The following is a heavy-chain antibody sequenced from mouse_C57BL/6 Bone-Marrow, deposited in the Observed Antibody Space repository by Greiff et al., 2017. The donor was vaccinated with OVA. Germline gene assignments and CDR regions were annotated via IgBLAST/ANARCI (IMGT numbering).Heavy chain of an antibody. CDR3: ARWRLRRDWYFDV. CDR2: IHPNSGST. D-gene: IGHD2-4*01. CDR1: GYTFTSYW. Sequence: QVQLQQPGAELVQPGASVKLSCKASGYTFTSYWMHWVKQRPGQGLEWIGMIHPNSGSTNYNEKFKSKATLTVDKSSSTAYMQLSSLTSEDSAVYDCARWRLRRDWYFDVWGTGTTVTVSS. J-gene: IGHJ1*03. V-gene: IGHV1-64*01.